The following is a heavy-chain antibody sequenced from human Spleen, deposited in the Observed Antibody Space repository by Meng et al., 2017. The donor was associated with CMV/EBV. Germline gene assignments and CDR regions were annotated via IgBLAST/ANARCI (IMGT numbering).Heavy chain of an antibody. J-gene: IGHJ4*02. CDR3: ARNGRVATTNPFDY. Sequence: GESLKISCAASGFTLSSYWMSWVRQAPGKGLEWVANIKQDRSETYYVDSVKGRFTISRDNAKKSLYLQMNSLRAEDTAVYYCARNGRVATTNPFDYWGQGTLVTVSS. CDR2: IKQDRSET. V-gene: IGHV3-7*01. CDR1: GFTLSSYW. D-gene: IGHD2-15*01.